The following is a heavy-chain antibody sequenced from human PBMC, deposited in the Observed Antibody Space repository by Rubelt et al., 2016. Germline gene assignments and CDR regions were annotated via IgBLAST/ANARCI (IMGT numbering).Heavy chain of an antibody. D-gene: IGHD3-22*01. V-gene: IGHV3-15*01. CDR3: TTDRYYYDSSGFPWFDP. Sequence: LEWVGRIKSKTDGGTTDYAAPVKGGFTISRDDSKNTLYLQMNSLKTEDTAVYYCTTDRYYYDSSGFPWFDPWGQGTLVTVSS. J-gene: IGHJ5*02. CDR2: IKSKTDGGTT.